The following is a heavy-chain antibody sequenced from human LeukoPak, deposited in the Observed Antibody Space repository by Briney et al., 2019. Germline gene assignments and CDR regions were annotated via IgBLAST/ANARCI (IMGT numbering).Heavy chain of an antibody. J-gene: IGHJ4*02. CDR1: GFTFSSYS. CDR3: ARGLYYDFWSGYYRDY. CDR2: ISSSSSYI. V-gene: IGHV3-21*01. D-gene: IGHD3-3*01. Sequence: GGSLRLSCAASGFTFSSYSMNWVRQAPGKGLEWVSSISSSSSYIYYADSVKGRFTISRDNAKNSLYLQMNSLRAEDTAVYYCARGLYYDFWSGYYRDYWGQGTLVTVSS.